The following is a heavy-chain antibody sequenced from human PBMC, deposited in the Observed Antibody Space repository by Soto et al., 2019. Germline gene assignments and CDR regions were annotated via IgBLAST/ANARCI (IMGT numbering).Heavy chain of an antibody. J-gene: IGHJ4*02. CDR1: GFTFSSYA. CDR2: ISYDGSNK. V-gene: IGHV3-30-3*01. CDR3: ARGSRRLVSLFDY. D-gene: IGHD6-19*01. Sequence: QVQLVESGGGVVQPGRSLRLSCAASGFTFSSYAMHWVRQAPGKGREWVAVISYDGSNKYYADSVKGRFTISRDNSKNTLYLQMNSLRAEDTAVYYCARGSRRLVSLFDYWGQGTLVTVSS.